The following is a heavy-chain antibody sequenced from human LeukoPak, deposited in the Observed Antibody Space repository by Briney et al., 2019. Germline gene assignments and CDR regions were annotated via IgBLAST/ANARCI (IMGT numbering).Heavy chain of an antibody. CDR3: ARDCSGESCNWFDP. Sequence: GASVKVSCKSSGYTFTGYYMHWVRQAPGQGLEWMGWINPNSGGTKYAQKFQGRVTMTRDMSISTAYMEMSSLRSDDTAVYYCARDCSGESCNWFDPWGQGTLVTVSS. CDR2: INPNSGGT. CDR1: GYTFTGYY. V-gene: IGHV1-2*02. D-gene: IGHD2-15*01. J-gene: IGHJ5*02.